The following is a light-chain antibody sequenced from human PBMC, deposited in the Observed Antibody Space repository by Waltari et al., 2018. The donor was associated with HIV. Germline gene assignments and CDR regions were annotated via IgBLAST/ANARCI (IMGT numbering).Light chain of an antibody. V-gene: IGKV3-20*01. J-gene: IGKJ1*01. CDR3: QQYAGSPPWT. CDR1: QSVRSSY. CDR2: GIS. Sequence: SVLTQFPATLYVSPGESATLSCRASQSVRSSYLAWYQHKSGQAPRLLIYGISDRATGTPDRFIGSGSGTDFTLTITTVEPEDFAIYYCQQYAGSPPWTFGQGTKVEVK.